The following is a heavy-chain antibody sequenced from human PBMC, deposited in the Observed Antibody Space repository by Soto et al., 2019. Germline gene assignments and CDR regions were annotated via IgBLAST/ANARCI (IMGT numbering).Heavy chain of an antibody. D-gene: IGHD3-22*01. V-gene: IGHV5-51*01. Sequence: GESLKISCKGSGYSFTSYWIGWVRQMPGKGLEWMGIIYPGDSDTRYSPTFQGQVTISPDKSISTAYLQWSSLKASDTAMYYCVRPGITMIATHAFDIWGQGTMVTVSS. CDR3: VRPGITMIATHAFDI. CDR1: GYSFTSYW. J-gene: IGHJ3*02. CDR2: IYPGDSDT.